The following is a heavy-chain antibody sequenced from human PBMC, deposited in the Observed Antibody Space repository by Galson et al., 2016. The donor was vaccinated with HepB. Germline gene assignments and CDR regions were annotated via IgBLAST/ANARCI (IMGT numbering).Heavy chain of an antibody. J-gene: IGHJ6*03. Sequence: QSGAEVKKPGESLKISCKGSGYNFNSHWIGWVRQMPGKGLEWMGIIYPTDSDTRYSPSFQGQVTMSVDKSTSTVYLQWSSLKASDTATYYCARNGGYNFNYFYSIDVWGKGTTVTVSS. CDR3: ARNGGYNFNYFYSIDV. CDR1: GYNFNSHW. D-gene: IGHD5-24*01. V-gene: IGHV5-51*03. CDR2: IYPTDSDT.